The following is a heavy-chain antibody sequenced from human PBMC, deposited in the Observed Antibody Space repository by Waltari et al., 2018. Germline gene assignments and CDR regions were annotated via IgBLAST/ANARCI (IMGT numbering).Heavy chain of an antibody. Sequence: QVQLVQSGAEVKKPGSSVKVSCKASGGTFSSYAISWVRQAPGQGLEWMGRSTPIFGTANYAQKVQGRVTITADKSTSTAYMELSSLRSEDTAVYYCAREEYSGYDFSAFDIWGQGTMVTVSS. CDR2: STPIFGTA. D-gene: IGHD5-12*01. J-gene: IGHJ3*02. CDR3: AREEYSGYDFSAFDI. V-gene: IGHV1-69*08. CDR1: GGTFSSYA.